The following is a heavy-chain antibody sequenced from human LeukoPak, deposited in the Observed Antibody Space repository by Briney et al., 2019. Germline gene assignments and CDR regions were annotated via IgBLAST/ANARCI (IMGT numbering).Heavy chain of an antibody. CDR2: IYYSGST. CDR1: CGSISSYY. Sequence: PSETPSLTCTFSCGSISSYYWSWLRQPPGKGLEWIGYIYYSGSTNYNPSLKSRVTISVDTSKNQFSLKLSSVTAADTAVYYCARDPQGYDFWSCPKSWFDPCGQGTLVTVSS. V-gene: IGHV4-59*01. J-gene: IGHJ5*02. D-gene: IGHD3-3*01. CDR3: ARDPQGYDFWSCPKSWFDP.